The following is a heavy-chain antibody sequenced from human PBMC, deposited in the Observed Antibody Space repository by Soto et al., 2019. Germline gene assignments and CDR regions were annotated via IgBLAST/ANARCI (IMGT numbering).Heavy chain of an antibody. CDR2: INHSGST. J-gene: IGHJ4*02. Sequence: PSETLSLTCTVSGGSISGYYWSWIRQPPGKGLEWIGEINHSGSTNYNPSLKSRVTISVDTSKNQFSLKLSSVTAADTAVYYCARGVDYWGQGTLVTVSS. V-gene: IGHV4-34*01. CDR3: ARGVDY. CDR1: GGSISGYY.